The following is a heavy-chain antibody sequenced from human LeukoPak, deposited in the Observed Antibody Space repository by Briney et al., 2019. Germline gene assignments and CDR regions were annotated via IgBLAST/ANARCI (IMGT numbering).Heavy chain of an antibody. D-gene: IGHD1-26*01. V-gene: IGHV3-23*01. J-gene: IGHJ4*02. CDR3: AKAQRVEAINSDFDY. Sequence: PGGSLRLSCAASGFTFSKAWMHWVRQAPGKGLEWVSTVGASGAHTYYADSVKGRFTISRDNSKNTLYLQMNSLRAEGTARYYCAKAQRVEAINSDFDYWGQGTLVTVSS. CDR1: GFTFSKAW. CDR2: VGASGAHT.